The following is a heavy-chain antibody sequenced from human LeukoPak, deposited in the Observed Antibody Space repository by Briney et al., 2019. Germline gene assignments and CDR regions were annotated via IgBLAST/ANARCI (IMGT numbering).Heavy chain of an antibody. Sequence: PSETLSLTCTVSGGSINNYFWTWIRQPPGKGLEWIGYIYTSGSTNYNPSLESRVTMSVDTSKNQLSLRLNSVTAADTAVYYCTRGFLQIDYWGQGTLVTVPS. CDR1: GGSINNYF. V-gene: IGHV4-4*09. CDR3: TRGFLQIDY. CDR2: IYTSGST. J-gene: IGHJ4*02.